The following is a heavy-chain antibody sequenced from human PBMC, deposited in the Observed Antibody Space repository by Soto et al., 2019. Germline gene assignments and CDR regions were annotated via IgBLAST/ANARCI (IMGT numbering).Heavy chain of an antibody. D-gene: IGHD3-3*01. V-gene: IGHV3-48*02. J-gene: IGHJ4*02. CDR3: ARDLVAAEEITIFGVVLDY. CDR2: ISSSSSTI. Sequence: GGSLRLSCAASGFTFSSYSMNWVRQAPGKGLEWVSYISSSSSTIYYADSVKGRFTISRDNAKNSLYLQMNSLRDEDTAVYYCARDLVAAEEITIFGVVLDYWGQGTLVTVSS. CDR1: GFTFSSYS.